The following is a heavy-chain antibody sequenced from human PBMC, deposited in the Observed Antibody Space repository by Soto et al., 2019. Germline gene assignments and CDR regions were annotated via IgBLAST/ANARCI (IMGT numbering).Heavy chain of an antibody. Sequence: ASVRVSCKASGYTFTSYDINWVRQATGQGLEWLGWMNPNSGNTRYAQKFQGRVTMTRNTSIGTAYMELSSLRYDDRAEYYCSRGRRYLGFDPWGQGTLVTVSS. D-gene: IGHD1-1*01. CDR2: MNPNSGNT. J-gene: IGHJ5*02. V-gene: IGHV1-8*01. CDR3: SRGRRYLGFDP. CDR1: GYTFTSYD.